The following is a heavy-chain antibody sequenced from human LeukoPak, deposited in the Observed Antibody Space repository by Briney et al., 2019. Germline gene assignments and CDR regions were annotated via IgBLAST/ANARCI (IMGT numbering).Heavy chain of an antibody. Sequence: ASVKVSCKVSGYIFTELSMHWVRQAPGQGLEWMGWINPNSGNTGYAQKFQGRVTMTRNTSISTAYMELSSLRSEDTAVYYCARGKARYGAAFRYWGQGTLVTVSS. CDR1: GYIFTELS. CDR2: INPNSGNT. V-gene: IGHV1-8*01. D-gene: IGHD3-3*02. CDR3: ARGKARYGAAFRY. J-gene: IGHJ4*02.